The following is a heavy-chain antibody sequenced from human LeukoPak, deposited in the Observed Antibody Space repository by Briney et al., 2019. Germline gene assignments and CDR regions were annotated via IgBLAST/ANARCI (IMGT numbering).Heavy chain of an antibody. CDR2: ISYDGRQN. CDR1: GFTFSTYA. CDR3: ARDRLRGIRGARPGGFLEY. V-gene: IGHV3-30*04. Sequence: GGSLRLSCAASGFTFSTYAMNWVRQAPGKGLEWVAVISYDGRQNYYADSVKGRFTISRDNSKKMVYLQMTSLRVDDTALYYCARDRLRGIRGARPGGFLEYWGQGDLVIVSS. D-gene: IGHD2-21*01. J-gene: IGHJ4*02.